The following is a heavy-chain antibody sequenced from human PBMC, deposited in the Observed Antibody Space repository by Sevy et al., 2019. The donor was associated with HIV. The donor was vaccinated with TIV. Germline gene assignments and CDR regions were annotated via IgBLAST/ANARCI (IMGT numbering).Heavy chain of an antibody. J-gene: IGHJ3*02. CDR2: IRYDGSNE. V-gene: IGHV3-30*02. CDR1: GFTFSNHG. Sequence: GGSLRLSCAASGFTFSNHGMHWVRQAPGKGLEWVAFIRYDGSNEYYGDSVKGRFTISRDNSKNTLYLQMNSLRLEDTAVYYCAKDRKVLLVVYAIPFDVFDIWGQGTMVTVSS. CDR3: AKDRKVLLVVYAIPFDVFDI. D-gene: IGHD2-8*02.